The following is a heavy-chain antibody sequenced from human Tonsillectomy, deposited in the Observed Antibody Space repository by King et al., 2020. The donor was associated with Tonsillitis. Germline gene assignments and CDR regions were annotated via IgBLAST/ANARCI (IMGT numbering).Heavy chain of an antibody. V-gene: IGHV3-15*07. CDR1: GLTFSNTW. CDR3: TTVTDDSRGYF. Sequence: VQLVESGGGLVMPGGSLRLSCAASGLTFSNTWMNWVRQAPGKGLEGVARIKSNVDDGTTDYAAPVKGRFMVSRDDSKNTLYLQMNSLKIEDTAVYFCTTVTDDSRGYFWGLGTLVTVSP. J-gene: IGHJ4*02. D-gene: IGHD3-22*01. CDR2: IKSNVDDGTT.